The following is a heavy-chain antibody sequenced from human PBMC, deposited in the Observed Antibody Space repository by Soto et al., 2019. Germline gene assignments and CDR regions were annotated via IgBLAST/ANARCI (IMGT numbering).Heavy chain of an antibody. CDR1: GFTFSSYG. V-gene: IGHV3-30*19. CDR2: IWYDGSNK. CDR3: AREVGYCISTSCYDDGDY. D-gene: IGHD2-2*01. J-gene: IGHJ4*02. Sequence: GGSLRLSCAAPGFTFSSYGMHWVRQAPGKGLEWVAVIWYDGSNKYYADSVKGRFTISRDNSKNTLYLQMNSLRAEDTAVYYCAREVGYCISTSCYDDGDYWGQGTLVTVSS.